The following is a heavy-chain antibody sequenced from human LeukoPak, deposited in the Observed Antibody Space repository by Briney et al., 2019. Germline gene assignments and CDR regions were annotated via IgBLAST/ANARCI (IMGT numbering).Heavy chain of an antibody. V-gene: IGHV1-18*01. CDR1: GYTFTSYG. D-gene: IGHD3-22*01. Sequence: ASVKVSCKASGYTFTSYGISWVRQAPGQGIEWMGWISAYNGNTNYAQKLQGRVTMTTDTSTSTAYMELRSLRSDDTAVYYCAREYYDSSGYPIDYWGQGTLVTVSS. CDR2: ISAYNGNT. CDR3: AREYYDSSGYPIDY. J-gene: IGHJ4*02.